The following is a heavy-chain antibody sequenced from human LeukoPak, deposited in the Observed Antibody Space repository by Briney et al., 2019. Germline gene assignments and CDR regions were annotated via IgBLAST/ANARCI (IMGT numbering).Heavy chain of an antibody. Sequence: GGSLRLSCAASGFIFDDYAMHWVRHAPGKGLEWVSLISGDLRSTYYADSVKGRFTISRDNNNNSLYLKMTRLGTEDTAFYYCVKSGGEHLGNWFDPWGQGTRVSVSS. V-gene: IGHV3-43*02. CDR2: ISGDLRST. CDR1: GFIFDDYA. J-gene: IGHJ5*02. D-gene: IGHD3-3*01. CDR3: VKSGGEHLGNWFDP.